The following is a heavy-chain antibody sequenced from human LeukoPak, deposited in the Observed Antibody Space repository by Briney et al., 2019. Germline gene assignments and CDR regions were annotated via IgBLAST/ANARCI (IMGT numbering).Heavy chain of an antibody. J-gene: IGHJ4*02. CDR2: IYWNDDK. V-gene: IGHV2-5*01. CDR1: GFSLSTSGVG. D-gene: IGHD6-6*01. CDR3: VHSGLVGGLFDY. Sequence: SGPTLVNPTQTLTLTCTFSGFSLSTSGVGVGWIRQPPGKAPEWLALIYWNDDKRYSPSLKSRLTITKDTSKNQVVLTMTNMDPVDTATYYCVHSGLVGGLFDYWGQGTLVTVSS.